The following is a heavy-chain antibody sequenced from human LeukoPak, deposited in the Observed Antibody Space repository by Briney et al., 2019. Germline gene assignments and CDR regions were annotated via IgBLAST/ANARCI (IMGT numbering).Heavy chain of an antibody. Sequence: GGSLRLSCAASGFTFSSYGMHWVRQAPGKGLEWVAVIWYDGSNKYYADSVKGRFTISRDNSKNTLYLQMNSLRAEDTAVYYCARDELGYCSSTSCQTFGYWGQGTLVTVSS. D-gene: IGHD2-2*01. V-gene: IGHV3-33*01. CDR2: IWYDGSNK. CDR1: GFTFSSYG. CDR3: ARDELGYCSSTSCQTFGY. J-gene: IGHJ4*02.